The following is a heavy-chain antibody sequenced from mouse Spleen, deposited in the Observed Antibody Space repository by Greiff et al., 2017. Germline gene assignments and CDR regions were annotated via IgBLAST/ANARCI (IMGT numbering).Heavy chain of an antibody. CDR3: ARSVYYYDGSYDYAMDY. CDR2: INPSTGGT. Sequence: EVQLQQSGPELVKPGASVKISCKASGYSFTGYYMNWVKQSPEKSLEWIGEINPSTGGTTYNQKFKAKATLTVDKSSSTAYMQLKSLTSEDSAVYYCARSVYYYDGSYDYAMDYWGQGTSVTVSS. CDR1: GYSFTGYY. J-gene: IGHJ4*01. D-gene: IGHD1-1*01. V-gene: IGHV1-42*01.